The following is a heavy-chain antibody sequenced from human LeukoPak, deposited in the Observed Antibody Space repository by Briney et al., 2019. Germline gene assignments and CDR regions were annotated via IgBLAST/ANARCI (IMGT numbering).Heavy chain of an antibody. D-gene: IGHD3-10*01. CDR3: ARGRFRVLFDY. Sequence: EGSLRLSCAASGFTFSSYWMHWVRQAPGKGLVWVSRINSDGSSTSYADSVKGRFTISRDNAKNTLYLQMNSLRAEDTAVYYCARGRFRVLFDYWGQGTLVTVSS. V-gene: IGHV3-74*01. CDR1: GFTFSSYW. J-gene: IGHJ4*02. CDR2: INSDGSST.